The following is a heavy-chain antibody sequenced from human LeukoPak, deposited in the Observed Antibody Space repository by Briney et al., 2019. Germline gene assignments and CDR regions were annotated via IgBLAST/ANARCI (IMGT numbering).Heavy chain of an antibody. V-gene: IGHV1-2*02. J-gene: IGHJ5*02. CDR2: INPISGGT. CDR3: GRAGPLNWFDP. D-gene: IGHD1-1*01. CDR1: GYTFTGYY. Sequence: ASVTVSCKASGYTFTGYYMHWVRQAPGQGLELMGWINPISGGTNYAQKFQGRVTMNRGTSISTAYMGLSRLRSYDTAFLYCGRAGPLNWFDPWGQGTLVTVSP.